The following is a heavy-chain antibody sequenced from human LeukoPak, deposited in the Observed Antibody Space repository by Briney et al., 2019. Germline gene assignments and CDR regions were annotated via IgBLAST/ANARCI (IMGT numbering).Heavy chain of an antibody. Sequence: PGGSLRLSCAASGFTFSDYYMNWIRQAPGKGLEWVSYIGSSSNYTNYADSVKGRFTISRDNSKNTLYLQMSSLRAEDTAVYYCAKPKDNSLYCFDYWGQGTLVTVSS. CDR3: AKPKDNSLYCFDY. V-gene: IGHV3-11*03. CDR1: GFTFSDYY. J-gene: IGHJ4*02. D-gene: IGHD1-20*01. CDR2: IGSSSNYT.